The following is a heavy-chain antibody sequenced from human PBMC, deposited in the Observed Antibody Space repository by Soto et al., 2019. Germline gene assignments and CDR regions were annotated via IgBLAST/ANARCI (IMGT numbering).Heavy chain of an antibody. J-gene: IGHJ4*02. D-gene: IGHD1-26*01. Sequence: SVKVSCKASGGTFSSYAISWVRQAPGQGLEWMGGIIPIFGTANYAQKFQGRVTITADESTSTAYMELSSLRSEDTAVYYLARVTVPVFSGSYSFDYWGQGTLVTVSS. V-gene: IGHV1-69*13. CDR2: IIPIFGTA. CDR1: GGTFSSYA. CDR3: ARVTVPVFSGSYSFDY.